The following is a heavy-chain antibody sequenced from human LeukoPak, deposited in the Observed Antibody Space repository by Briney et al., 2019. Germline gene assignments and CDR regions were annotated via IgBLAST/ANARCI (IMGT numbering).Heavy chain of an antibody. CDR2: INPSGGST. Sequence: GASVKVSCKASGYTFTSYYMHWVRQAPGRGLEWMGIINPSGGSTSYAQKFQGRVTMTRDMSTSTVYMELSSLRSEDTAVYYCARGRPRYSYGTGWFDPWGQGTLVTVSS. CDR3: ARGRPRYSYGTGWFDP. J-gene: IGHJ5*02. V-gene: IGHV1-46*01. CDR1: GYTFTSYY. D-gene: IGHD5-18*01.